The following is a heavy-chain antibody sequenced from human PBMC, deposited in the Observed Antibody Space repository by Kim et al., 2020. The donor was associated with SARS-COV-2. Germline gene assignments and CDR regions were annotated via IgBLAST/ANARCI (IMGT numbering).Heavy chain of an antibody. Sequence: SLKSRVTISVDTSKNQFSLKLSSVTAADTAVYYCARATPTAMVQGNWFDPWGQGTLVTVSS. CDR3: ARATPTAMVQGNWFDP. D-gene: IGHD5-18*01. V-gene: IGHV4-31*02. J-gene: IGHJ5*02.